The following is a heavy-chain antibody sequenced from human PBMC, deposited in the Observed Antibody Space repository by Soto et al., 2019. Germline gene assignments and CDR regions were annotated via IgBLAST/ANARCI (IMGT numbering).Heavy chain of an antibody. CDR1: GGSFSGYY. CDR2: INHSGST. CDR3: AKERHIVVVPADMSKYFQH. D-gene: IGHD2-2*01. J-gene: IGHJ1*01. V-gene: IGHV4-34*01. Sequence: PSETLSLTCAVYGGSFSGYYWTWIRQPPGTGLEWIGEINHSGSTNYNPSLKSRVTISVDTSKNQFSLKLTSVTAADTAVYYCAKERHIVVVPADMSKYFQHWGQGTLVTVSS.